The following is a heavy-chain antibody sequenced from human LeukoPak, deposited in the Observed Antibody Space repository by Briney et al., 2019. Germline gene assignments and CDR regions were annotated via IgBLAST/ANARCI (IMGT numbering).Heavy chain of an antibody. V-gene: IGHV3-53*01. Sequence: GGSLRLSCAASGFTVSSNYMSWVRLAPGKGLEWVSVINSRGITYYADSVKGRFTISRDNSKNTVYLQMNSLRAEDTAVYYCARDRAYFYDSRESNAFDIWGQGTMVTVSS. J-gene: IGHJ3*02. CDR2: INSRGIT. CDR3: ARDRAYFYDSRESNAFDI. CDR1: GFTVSSNY. D-gene: IGHD3-22*01.